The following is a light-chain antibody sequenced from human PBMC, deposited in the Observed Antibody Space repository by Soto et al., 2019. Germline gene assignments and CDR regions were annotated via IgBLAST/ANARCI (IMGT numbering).Light chain of an antibody. V-gene: IGLV2-14*01. Sequence: QSVLTQPASVSGSPGQSITISCNGTSRDVGGYNFVSWYQQYPGEVPKLMIYEVSNRPSGVSNRFSGSKSGNTASLTISGLQAEDEADYYCSSYTSSSILVFGTGTKLTVL. J-gene: IGLJ1*01. CDR3: SSYTSSSILV. CDR2: EVS. CDR1: SRDVGGYNF.